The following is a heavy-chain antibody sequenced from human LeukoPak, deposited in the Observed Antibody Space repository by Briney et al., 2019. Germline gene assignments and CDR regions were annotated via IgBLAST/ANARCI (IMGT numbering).Heavy chain of an antibody. D-gene: IGHD6-19*01. J-gene: IGHJ4*02. CDR1: GFTFSSYA. CDR3: ARSIAVARYYFDY. V-gene: IGHV3-30*04. CDR2: ISYDGSNK. Sequence: PGRSLRLSCAASGFTFSSYAMHWVRQAPGKGLEWVAVISYDGSNKYYADSVKGRFTISRDNAKNSLYLQMNSLRAEDTAVYYCARSIAVARYYFDYWGQGTLVTVSS.